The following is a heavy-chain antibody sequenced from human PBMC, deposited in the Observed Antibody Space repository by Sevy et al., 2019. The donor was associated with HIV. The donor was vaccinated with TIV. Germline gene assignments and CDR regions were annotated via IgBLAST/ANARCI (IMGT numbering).Heavy chain of an antibody. CDR2: INHSRST. CDR1: GGSFSGYY. Sequence: SETLSLTCAVYGGSFSGYYWSRIRQPPRKGLEWIGEINHSRSTNYNPSLKSRVTISVDTSKNQFSLKLSSVTAADTAVYYCARVGAYGSGSYYVYFDYWGQGTLVTVSS. V-gene: IGHV4-34*01. J-gene: IGHJ4*02. D-gene: IGHD3-10*01. CDR3: ARVGAYGSGSYYVYFDY.